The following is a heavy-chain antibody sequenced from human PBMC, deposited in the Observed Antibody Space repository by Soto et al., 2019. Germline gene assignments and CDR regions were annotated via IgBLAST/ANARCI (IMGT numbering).Heavy chain of an antibody. CDR1: GFTFSSYG. D-gene: IGHD6-25*01. CDR2: IWYDGSNK. Sequence: PGGSLRLSCAASGFTFSSYGMHWVRQAPGKGLEWVAVIWYDGSNKYYADSVKGRFTISRDNSKNTLYLQMNSLRAEDTAVYYCARDWAARLPSCYFDYWGQGTLVTVSS. CDR3: ARDWAARLPSCYFDY. V-gene: IGHV3-33*01. J-gene: IGHJ4*02.